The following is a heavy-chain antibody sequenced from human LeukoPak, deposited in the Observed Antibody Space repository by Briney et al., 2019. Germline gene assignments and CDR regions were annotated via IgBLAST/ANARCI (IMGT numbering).Heavy chain of an antibody. V-gene: IGHV1-69*05. CDR3: ARGEGTLPWPHFDY. CDR2: IIPIFGTA. CDR1: GGTFSSYA. Sequence: SVKVSCKASGGTFSSYAISWVRQAPGQELEWMGRIIPIFGTANYAQRFQGRVTITTDESTSTAYMELSSLRSEDTAVYYCARGEGTLPWPHFDYWGQGTLVTVSS. J-gene: IGHJ4*02. D-gene: IGHD3-16*01.